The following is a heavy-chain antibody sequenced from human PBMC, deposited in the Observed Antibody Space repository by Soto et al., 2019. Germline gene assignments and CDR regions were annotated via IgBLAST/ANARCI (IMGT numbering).Heavy chain of an antibody. CDR2: IYYSGST. D-gene: IGHD3-22*01. CDR3: ARRDPLNYYDSSGYYSRGAFDI. V-gene: IGHV4-59*01. Sequence: PSETLSLTCTVSGGSISSYYWSWIRQPPGKGLEWIGYIYYSGSTNYNPSLKSRVTISVDTSKNQFSLKLSSVTAADTAVYYCARRDPLNYYDSSGYYSRGAFDIWGQGTMVTVSS. CDR1: GGSISSYY. J-gene: IGHJ3*02.